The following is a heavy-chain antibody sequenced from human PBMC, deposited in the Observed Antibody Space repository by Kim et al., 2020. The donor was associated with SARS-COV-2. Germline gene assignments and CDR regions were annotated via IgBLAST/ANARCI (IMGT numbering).Heavy chain of an antibody. V-gene: IGHV3-48*02. Sequence: GGSLRLSCAASGFTFSSYSMNWVRQAPGKGLEWVSYISRSSSPIYSADSVKGRFTITRDNAKNSPYLQLNSLRDEDTAVDYCARQRRGIGELSRCGQATLVTVSS. CDR1: GFTFSSYS. CDR2: ISRSSSPI. CDR3: ARQRRGIGELSR. J-gene: IGHJ4*02. D-gene: IGHD3-10*01.